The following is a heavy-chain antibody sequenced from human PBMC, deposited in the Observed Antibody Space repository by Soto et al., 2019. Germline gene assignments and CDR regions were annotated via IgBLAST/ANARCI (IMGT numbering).Heavy chain of an antibody. CDR2: INPNSGGT. CDR3: ARGLARLKYHPTYYYYGMDV. V-gene: IGHV1-2*04. D-gene: IGHD4-4*01. CDR1: GYTFTGYY. J-gene: IGHJ6*02. Sequence: ASVKVSCKASGYTFTGYYMHWVRQAPGQGLEWMGWINPNSGGTNYAQKFQGWVTMTRDTSISTAYMELSRLRSDDTAVYYCARGLARLKYHPTYYYYGMDVWGQGPTVTVSS.